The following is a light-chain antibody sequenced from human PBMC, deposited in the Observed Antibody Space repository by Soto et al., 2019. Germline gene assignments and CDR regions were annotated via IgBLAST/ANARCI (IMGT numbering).Light chain of an antibody. J-gene: IGKJ4*01. CDR2: GAS. V-gene: IGKV3-15*01. CDR3: QQYNNWPLT. CDR1: QSVSNN. Sequence: EIVMTQSPATLSVSPGESATLSCRASQSVSNNLAWYQQKPGQAPRLLIYGASARATGIPARFSGSGSGTEVTLPISSLQSEDFAVYYCQQYNNWPLTFGGGTKVEIK.